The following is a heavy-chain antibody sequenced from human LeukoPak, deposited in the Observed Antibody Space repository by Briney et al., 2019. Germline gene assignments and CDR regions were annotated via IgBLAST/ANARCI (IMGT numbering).Heavy chain of an antibody. Sequence: ASVKVSCKASGYTFIDYYMQWVRQAPGQGLEWMGRINPNSGGTDYAQKFQGRVTMTRDTSISTAYMELSGLRSDDTAMYYCARDRKLPQNPSTRGWFDPWGQGTLVTVSS. CDR1: GYTFIDYY. D-gene: IGHD1-7*01. J-gene: IGHJ5*02. CDR3: ARDRKLPQNPSTRGWFDP. CDR2: INPNSGGT. V-gene: IGHV1-2*06.